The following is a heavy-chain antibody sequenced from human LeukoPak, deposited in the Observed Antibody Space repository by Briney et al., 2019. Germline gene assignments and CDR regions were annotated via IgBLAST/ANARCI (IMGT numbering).Heavy chain of an antibody. V-gene: IGHV4-39*01. D-gene: IGHD3-10*01. J-gene: IGHJ6*02. Sequence: SETLSVTCTVSGGSISSSSYYWGWIRQPPGKGLEWIGSVYYRGSTYYNPSLRSRVTISVDTSKNQFSLKVRSVTAADTAVYYCARGSGTYYFYGMDVWGRGTTVTVSS. CDR1: GGSISSSSYY. CDR2: VYYRGST. CDR3: ARGSGTYYFYGMDV.